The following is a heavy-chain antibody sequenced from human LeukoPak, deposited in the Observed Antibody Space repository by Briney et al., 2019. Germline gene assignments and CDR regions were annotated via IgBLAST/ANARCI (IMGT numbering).Heavy chain of an antibody. J-gene: IGHJ4*02. CDR1: GFTFSSYA. V-gene: IGHV3-23*01. D-gene: IGHD3-9*01. CDR2: ISGSGGST. CDR3: AKDSVLRYFAAFGDY. Sequence: GGSLRLSCAASGFTFSSYAMSWVRQAPGKGLEWVSAISGSGGSTYYADSVKGRFSISRDNSKNTLYLQMNSLRAEDTAVYYCAKDSVLRYFAAFGDYWGQGTLVTVSS.